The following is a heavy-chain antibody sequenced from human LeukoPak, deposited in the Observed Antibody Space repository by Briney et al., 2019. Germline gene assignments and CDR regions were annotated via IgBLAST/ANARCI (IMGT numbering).Heavy chain of an antibody. CDR2: MNPDSGKT. D-gene: IGHD4-23*01. V-gene: IGHV1-8*01. CDR1: GYPFTNYD. CDR3: GRSYGPNSGFQ. Sequence: ASVKVSCKASGYPFTNYDLNWVQQATGQGLEWMGWMNPDSGKTGYAQKFQGRVTMTRDTSISTAYMELSSLRSDDTAVYYCGRSYGPNSGFQWGQGTLVTVSS. J-gene: IGHJ4*02.